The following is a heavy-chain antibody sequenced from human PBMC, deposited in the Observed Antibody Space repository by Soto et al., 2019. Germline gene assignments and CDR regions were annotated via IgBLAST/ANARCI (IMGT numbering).Heavy chain of an antibody. D-gene: IGHD3-16*01. CDR1: GGTFSSYA. Sequence: SVKVSCKASGGTFSSYAISWVRQAPGQGLEWMGGIIPIFGTANYAQKFQGRVTITADKSTSTAYMELSSLRSEDTAVYYCARDTKDDYVWGSTTFDPWGQGTLVTVSS. J-gene: IGHJ5*02. CDR3: ARDTKDDYVWGSTTFDP. V-gene: IGHV1-69*06. CDR2: IIPIFGTA.